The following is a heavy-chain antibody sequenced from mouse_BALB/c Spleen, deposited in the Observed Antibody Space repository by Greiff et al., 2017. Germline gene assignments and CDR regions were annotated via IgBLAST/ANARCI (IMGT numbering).Heavy chain of an antibody. V-gene: IGHV5-12-2*01. Sequence: EVQLVESGGGLVQPGGSLKLSCAASGFTFSSYTMSWVRQTPEKRLEWVAYISNGGGSTYYPDTVKGRFTISRDNAKNTLYLQMSSLKSEDTAMYYCARGGRYAMDYWGQGTSVTVAS. CDR3: ARGGRYAMDY. J-gene: IGHJ4*01. CDR2: ISNGGGST. CDR1: GFTFSSYT.